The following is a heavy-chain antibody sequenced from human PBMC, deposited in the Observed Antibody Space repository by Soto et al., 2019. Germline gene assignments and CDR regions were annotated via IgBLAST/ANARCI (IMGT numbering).Heavy chain of an antibody. D-gene: IGHD2-2*01. J-gene: IGHJ3*02. CDR1: GYTFTSYG. CDR3: ARDDCSRTSCYGAGGAFDI. Sequence: QVQLVQSGAEVKKPGASVKVSCKASGYTFTSYGISWVRQAPGQGLEWMGWISAYNGNTNYAQKLQGRVTMTTDTSTSTAYMELRSLRSDDTAVYYCARDDCSRTSCYGAGGAFDIWGQGTMVTVSS. CDR2: ISAYNGNT. V-gene: IGHV1-18*01.